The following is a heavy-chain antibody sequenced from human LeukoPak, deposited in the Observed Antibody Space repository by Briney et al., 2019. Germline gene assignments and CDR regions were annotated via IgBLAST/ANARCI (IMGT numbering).Heavy chain of an antibody. D-gene: IGHD3-10*01. Sequence: ASVNVSCKASVYTFTSYDINWVRQATGQGLEWMGWMNPNSGHTGYAQTFQGRVTMTRNTSISTAYMELSSLRSEDTAVYYCASRLSLYYYGSGSYSNDYWGQGTLVTVYS. J-gene: IGHJ4*02. CDR3: ASRLSLYYYGSGSYSNDY. CDR2: MNPNSGHT. V-gene: IGHV1-8*01. CDR1: VYTFTSYD.